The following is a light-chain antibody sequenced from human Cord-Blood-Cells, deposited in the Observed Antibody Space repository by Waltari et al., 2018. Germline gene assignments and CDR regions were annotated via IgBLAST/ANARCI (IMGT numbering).Light chain of an antibody. CDR2: AAS. CDR3: QQSYSTPFT. Sequence: DIQMTPSPSSLSASVGDRVTITCRASQSISSYLNWYQQKPGQAPKLLIYAASSFQSGGPSRFSGRGAGTDFTLTISSLQTEDFATYYCQQSYSTPFTFGPGTKVDIK. CDR1: QSISSY. V-gene: IGKV1-39*01. J-gene: IGKJ3*01.